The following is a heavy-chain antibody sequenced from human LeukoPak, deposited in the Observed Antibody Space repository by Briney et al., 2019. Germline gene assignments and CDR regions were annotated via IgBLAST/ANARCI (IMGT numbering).Heavy chain of an antibody. CDR2: IREDGSEK. Sequence: GGSLRLSCAASGFTFSSSWMTWVRQAPGKGLEWVASIREDGSEKTSVDSVKGRFTISRDNAKNSLYLQMDSLRAEDTAVYYCASGLGATFDYWGQGTLVTVSS. D-gene: IGHD1-26*01. V-gene: IGHV3-7*01. CDR1: GFTFSSSW. CDR3: ASGLGATFDY. J-gene: IGHJ4*02.